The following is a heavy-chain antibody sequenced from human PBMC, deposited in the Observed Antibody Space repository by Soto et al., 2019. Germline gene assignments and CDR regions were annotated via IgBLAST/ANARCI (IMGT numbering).Heavy chain of an antibody. CDR1: GFTFSNFP. D-gene: IGHD5-12*01. CDR3: AKDVEMATTA. CDR2: ISYDGSNK. Sequence: PGGSLRLSCAASGFTFSNFPIHWVRQAPGKGLEWVAVISYDGSNKYYADSVKGRFTISRDNSKNTLYLQMNSLRAEDTAVYYCAKDVEMATTAWGQGTLVTVSS. V-gene: IGHV3-30*04. J-gene: IGHJ5*02.